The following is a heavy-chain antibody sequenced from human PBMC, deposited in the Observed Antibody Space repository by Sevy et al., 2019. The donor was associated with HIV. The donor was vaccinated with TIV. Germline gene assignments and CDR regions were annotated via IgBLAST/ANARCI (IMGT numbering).Heavy chain of an antibody. Sequence: ASVTVSCQASRYLFPSYRITWVRQAPAKRLELVGWISPHNGDSNYAQRVQDRVTMLTDTSTTTAYMELRSLTSDDSAVYYCARAYCSGGRCYSLAYWGQGTLVTVSS. J-gene: IGHJ4*02. CDR3: ARAYCSGGRCYSLAY. CDR2: ISPHNGDS. D-gene: IGHD2-15*01. CDR1: RYLFPSYR. V-gene: IGHV1-18*01.